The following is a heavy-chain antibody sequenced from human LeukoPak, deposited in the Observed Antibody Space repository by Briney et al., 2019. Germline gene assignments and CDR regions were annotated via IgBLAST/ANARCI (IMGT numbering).Heavy chain of an antibody. CDR2: IYTSGST. V-gene: IGHV4-61*09. Sequence: SQTLSLTCTVSGGSISSGSYYWSWIRQPAGKGLEWIGHIYTSGSTNYNPSLKSRVTISVDTSKNQFSLKLSSVTAADTAVYYCARDGGPNYDFWSGYYNWFDPWGQGTLVTVSS. D-gene: IGHD3-3*01. CDR3: ARDGGPNYDFWSGYYNWFDP. CDR1: GGSISSGSYY. J-gene: IGHJ5*02.